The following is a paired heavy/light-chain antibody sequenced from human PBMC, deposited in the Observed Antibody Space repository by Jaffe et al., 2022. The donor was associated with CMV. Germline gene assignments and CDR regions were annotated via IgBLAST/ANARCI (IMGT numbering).Light chain of an antibody. CDR3: QQYLTSPIT. V-gene: IGKV3-20*01. Sequence: EIVLTQSPGTLSLSPGERATLSCRATPSLTSSHLAWYQQKPGQAPRLLIFGTSSRATGIPDRFSGSGSGTEFTLTISRLEPQDFAVYYCQQYLTSPITFGPGTKVDLK. CDR2: GTS. CDR1: PSLTSSH. J-gene: IGKJ3*01.
Heavy chain of an antibody. D-gene: IGHD1-7*01. Sequence: QLVQSGAEVRKPGASVTVSCKTSGYTFSNYGVNWVRQAPGQGLEWMGWISGYNDNTHYAQNFQGRVTMTADTSTGTAYMELRSLRSADAAVYYCARGSLTGTTDDAFDIWGQGTLVTVSS. CDR1: GYTFSNYG. V-gene: IGHV1-18*01. CDR3: ARGSLTGTTDDAFDI. J-gene: IGHJ3*02. CDR2: ISGYNDNT.